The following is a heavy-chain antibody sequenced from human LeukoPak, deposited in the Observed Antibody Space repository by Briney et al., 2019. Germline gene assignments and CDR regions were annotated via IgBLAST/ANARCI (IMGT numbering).Heavy chain of an antibody. V-gene: IGHV4-34*01. CDR1: RGSFSGHY. J-gene: IGHJ5*02. CDR3: ARGDCPNTNCYGVYNWFDP. CDR2: IDHTGIT. D-gene: IGHD2-2*01. Sequence: PSETLSLTCAVSRGSFSGHYWSWVRQPPGKRLESFGEIDHTGITKYNPSLECRVTMSVDTSRNQFSLNLSSVTAADTAVYYCARGDCPNTNCYGVYNWFDPWGQGTLVTVSS.